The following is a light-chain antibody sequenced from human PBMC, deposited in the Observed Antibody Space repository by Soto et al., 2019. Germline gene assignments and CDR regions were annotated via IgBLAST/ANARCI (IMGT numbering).Light chain of an antibody. J-gene: IGKJ3*01. CDR3: QQYDNLLP. CDR2: DAS. Sequence: DIQMTQSPSSLSASVGDRVTITCQASQDISNYLNWYQQKPGKAPKLLIYDASNLETGVPSRFSGSGSGTDFTFTSNGLQAEDIATYYCQQYDNLLPFGPGTKVDIK. CDR1: QDISNY. V-gene: IGKV1-33*01.